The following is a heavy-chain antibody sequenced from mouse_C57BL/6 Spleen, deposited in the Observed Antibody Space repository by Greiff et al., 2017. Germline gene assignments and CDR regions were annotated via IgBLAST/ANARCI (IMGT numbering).Heavy chain of an antibody. J-gene: IGHJ4*01. V-gene: IGHV1-7*01. CDR2: INPSSGYP. CDR1: GYTFTSYW. D-gene: IGHD1-1*01. CDR3: ARCYYGSPYAMDY. Sequence: VQLQQSGAELAKPGASVKLSCKASGYTFTSYWMHWVQPRPGQGLEWIGYINPSSGYPKYNQKFKDKATLTADKSSSTAYMQLSSLTYEDSAVYYCARCYYGSPYAMDYWGQGTSVTVSS.